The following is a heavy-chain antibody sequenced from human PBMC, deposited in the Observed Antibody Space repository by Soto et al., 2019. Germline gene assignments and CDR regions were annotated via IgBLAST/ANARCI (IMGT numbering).Heavy chain of an antibody. D-gene: IGHD2-15*01. Sequence: GGSLRLSCAASGFTFSSYSMNWVRQAPGKGLEWVSSISSSSSYIYYADSVKGRFTISRDNAKNSLYLQMNSLRAEDTAVYYCARGVAVVVAAKAMDVWGKGTTVTVSS. J-gene: IGHJ6*04. CDR2: ISSSSSYI. V-gene: IGHV3-21*01. CDR3: ARGVAVVVAAKAMDV. CDR1: GFTFSSYS.